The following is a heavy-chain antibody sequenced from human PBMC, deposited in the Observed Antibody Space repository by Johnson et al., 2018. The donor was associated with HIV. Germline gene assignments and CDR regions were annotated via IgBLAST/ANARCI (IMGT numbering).Heavy chain of an antibody. V-gene: IGHV3-30*02. J-gene: IGHJ3*02. D-gene: IGHD2/OR15-2a*01. CDR2: IRYDGSNK. CDR1: GFTFSSYG. CDR3: TTDHYFLDALDI. Sequence: VQLVESGGGVVQPGGSLRLSCAASGFTFSSYGMHWVRQAPGKGLEWVAFIRYDGSNKYYAESVQGRFNISRDNPKNTLYLQMDSLRIEDTAVYYCTTDHYFLDALDIGGQGTMGTVSS.